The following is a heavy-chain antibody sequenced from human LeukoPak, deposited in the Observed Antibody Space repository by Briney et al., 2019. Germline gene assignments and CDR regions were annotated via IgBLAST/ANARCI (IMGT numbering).Heavy chain of an antibody. D-gene: IGHD1-14*01. CDR2: IKQDGSEK. J-gene: IGHJ4*02. CDR1: GFTFSSYE. CDR3: AREVRGMGFDY. Sequence: PGGSLRLSCAASGFTFSSYEMNWVRQAPGKGLEWVANIKQDGSEKYYVDSVKGRFTISRDNAKNSLYLQMNSLRAEDTAVYYCAREVRGMGFDYWGQGTLVTVSS. V-gene: IGHV3-7*01.